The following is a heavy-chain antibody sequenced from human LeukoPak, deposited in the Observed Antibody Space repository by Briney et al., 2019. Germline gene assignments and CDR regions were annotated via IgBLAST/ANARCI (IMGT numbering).Heavy chain of an antibody. J-gene: IGHJ3*01. V-gene: IGHV3-23*01. D-gene: IGHD1-26*01. CDR2: IRGGAGDT. CDR1: GFTFSNFA. Sequence: GGSLRLSCAASGFTFSNFAMTWVRQAPGKGLEWVSGIRGGAGDTYYADSVKGRFTISRDTSKNTLYLQMNSLRAEDTAVYYCAKDGSGTYPDAFVVWGQGTMVTVSS. CDR3: AKDGSGTYPDAFVV.